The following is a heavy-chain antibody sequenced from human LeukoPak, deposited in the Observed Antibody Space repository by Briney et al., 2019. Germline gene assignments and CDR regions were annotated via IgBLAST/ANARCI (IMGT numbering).Heavy chain of an antibody. D-gene: IGHD4-17*01. Sequence: PGRSLRLSCAASGFTFSSYAMSWVRQAPGKGLEWVSAISGSGGSTYYADSVKGRFTISRDNSKNTLYLQMNSLRAEDTAVYYCAKISDYGDSFDYWGQGTLVTVSS. CDR3: AKISDYGDSFDY. CDR2: ISGSGGST. J-gene: IGHJ4*02. V-gene: IGHV3-23*01. CDR1: GFTFSSYA.